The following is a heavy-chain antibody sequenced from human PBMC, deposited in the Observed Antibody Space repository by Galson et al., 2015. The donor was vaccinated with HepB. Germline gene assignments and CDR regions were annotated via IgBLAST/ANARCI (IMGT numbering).Heavy chain of an antibody. Sequence: SLRLSCAASGFTFSSYGMHWVRQAPGKGLEWVAVISYDGSNKYYADSVKGRFTISRDNSKNTPYLQMNSLRAEDTAVYYCAKFLIGDGYNLAGDYWGQGTLVTVSS. CDR1: GFTFSSYG. D-gene: IGHD5-24*01. J-gene: IGHJ4*02. CDR2: ISYDGSNK. CDR3: AKFLIGDGYNLAGDY. V-gene: IGHV3-30*18.